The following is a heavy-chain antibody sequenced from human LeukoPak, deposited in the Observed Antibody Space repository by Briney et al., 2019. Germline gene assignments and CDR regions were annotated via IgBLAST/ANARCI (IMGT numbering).Heavy chain of an antibody. CDR2: ISAYNGNT. Sequence: ASVEVSCTASGYTFTSYGISWVRQAPGQGLEWMGWISAYNGNTNYAQKLQGRVTMTTDTSTSTAYMELRSLRSDDTAVYYCARKDIVVVPAAISLMDSYYYYGMDVWAKGTPFTVPS. CDR3: ARKDIVVVPAAISLMDSYYYYGMDV. CDR1: GYTFTSYG. V-gene: IGHV1-18*01. D-gene: IGHD2-2*02. J-gene: IGHJ6*04.